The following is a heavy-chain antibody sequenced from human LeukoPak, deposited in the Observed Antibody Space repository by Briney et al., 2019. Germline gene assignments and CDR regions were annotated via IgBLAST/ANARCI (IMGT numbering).Heavy chain of an antibody. V-gene: IGHV3-33*01. D-gene: IGHD5-18*01. CDR1: GITFRNYG. Sequence: GGSLRLSCAASGITFRNYGMHWVRQAPGKGLEWVAFIWYDGSNKYYADSVKGRFTISRDNSTHTLYLQMNSLRVEDTAVYYCASVWRGLGYTIDYWGQGTQVAVSS. CDR3: ASVWRGLGYTIDY. CDR2: IWYDGSNK. J-gene: IGHJ4*02.